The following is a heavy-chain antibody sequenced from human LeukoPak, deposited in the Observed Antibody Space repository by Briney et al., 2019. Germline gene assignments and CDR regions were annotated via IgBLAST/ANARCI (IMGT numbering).Heavy chain of an antibody. J-gene: IGHJ5*02. V-gene: IGHV3-23*01. CDR3: AKHTHNHGGFFDP. CDR2: ISDSGGST. D-gene: IGHD2-15*01. Sequence: GGSLRLSCAASGFTFSTYGMTWVRQAPGKGLEWASSISDSGGSTQSADSVKGRFTISRDNSKNTLYLQMNSLRAEDTAEYYCAKHTHNHGGFFDPWGQGTLVTVSS. CDR1: GFTFSTYG.